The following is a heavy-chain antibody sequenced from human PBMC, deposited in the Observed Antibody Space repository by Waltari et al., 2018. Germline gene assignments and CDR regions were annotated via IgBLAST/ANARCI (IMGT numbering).Heavy chain of an antibody. CDR2: FYHSGNA. CDR1: GYSVSGAYY. D-gene: IGHD1-7*01. V-gene: IGHV4-38-2*01. Sequence: QVQLQESGPGLLKPSETLSLTCAVSGYSVSGAYYWGWIRQPPGKGLEWIGSFYHSGNAHYNPSLRSRVSTSIDTSKNQFSLRLSSVTASDTAVYYCARSLSWNFPFDFWGQGTLVTVSS. J-gene: IGHJ4*02. CDR3: ARSLSWNFPFDF.